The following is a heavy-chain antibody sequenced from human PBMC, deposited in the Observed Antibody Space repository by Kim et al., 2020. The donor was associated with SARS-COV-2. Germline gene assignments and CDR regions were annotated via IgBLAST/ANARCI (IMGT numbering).Heavy chain of an antibody. CDR1: GFTFSSYG. D-gene: IGHD2-2*01. V-gene: IGHV3-30*18. CDR3: AKDLSRYCSSTSCYGYFDY. Sequence: GGSLRLSCAASGFTFSSYGMHWVRQAPGKGLEWVAVISYDGSNKYYADSVKGRFTISRDNSKNTLYLQMNSLRAEDTAVYYCAKDLSRYCSSTSCYGYFDYWGQGTLVTVSS. CDR2: ISYDGSNK. J-gene: IGHJ4*02.